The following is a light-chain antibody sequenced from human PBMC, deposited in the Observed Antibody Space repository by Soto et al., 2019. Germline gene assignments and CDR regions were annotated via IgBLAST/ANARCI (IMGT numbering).Light chain of an antibody. CDR2: DAS. V-gene: IGKV1-5*01. J-gene: IGKJ1*01. CDR3: QHYNSDPWT. CDR1: QTIRRW. Sequence: DIAMTQSPSTLSASVGDRVTITCRASQTIRRWLAWYQQRPGKAPKVLIYDASTLESGVPARFSGSGSETQFSLTISSLQPEDYATYYCQHYNSDPWTFGQGTKVEIK.